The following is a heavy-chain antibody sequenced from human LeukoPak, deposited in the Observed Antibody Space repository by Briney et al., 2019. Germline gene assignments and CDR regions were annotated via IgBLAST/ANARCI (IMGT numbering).Heavy chain of an antibody. CDR3: ARDYADYVGYFFFDY. CDR2: ISGGGETT. D-gene: IGHD4-17*01. J-gene: IGHJ4*02. Sequence: GVSLRLSCAASGFTFNNYAMNWVRQAPGKGLEWVSSISGGGETTYSADSAKGRFTISRDNSQNTLYLQMNSLRAEDTAVYYCARDYADYVGYFFFDYWGQGTLVTVSS. V-gene: IGHV3-23*01. CDR1: GFTFNNYA.